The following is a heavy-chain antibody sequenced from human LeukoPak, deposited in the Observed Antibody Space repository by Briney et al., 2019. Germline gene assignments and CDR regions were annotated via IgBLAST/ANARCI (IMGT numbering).Heavy chain of an antibody. CDR2: IYYSGST. D-gene: IGHD3-10*01. V-gene: IGHV4-31*03. CDR1: SGSISSGGYY. CDR3: ARDLGSGESAFDY. J-gene: IGHJ4*02. Sequence: KASETLSLTCTVSSGSISSGGYYWSWIRQHPGKGLEWIGYIYYSGSTYYNPSLKSRVTISVDTSKNQFSLKLSSVTAADTAVYYCARDLGSGESAFDYWGQGTLVTVSS.